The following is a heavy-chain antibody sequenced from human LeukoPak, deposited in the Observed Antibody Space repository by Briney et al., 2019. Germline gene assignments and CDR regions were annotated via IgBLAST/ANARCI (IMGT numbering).Heavy chain of an antibody. CDR3: AKATREWEKLQAMDV. J-gene: IGHJ6*04. D-gene: IGHD1-26*01. CDR2: ISYDGRNK. Sequence: GGSLRLSCAASGFTFSSYEMNWVRQAPGKGLEWVGVISYDGRNKYYQDSVKGRFTISRDNSKNTLYLQMNSLRAEDTAVYYCAKATREWEKLQAMDVWGNGTTVTVSS. V-gene: IGHV3-30*18. CDR1: GFTFSSYE.